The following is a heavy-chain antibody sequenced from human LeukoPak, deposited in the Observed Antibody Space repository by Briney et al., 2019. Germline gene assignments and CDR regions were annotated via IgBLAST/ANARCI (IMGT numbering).Heavy chain of an antibody. CDR3: ARDRAVAGTKGWFDP. J-gene: IGHJ5*02. CDR2: IWYDGSNK. CDR1: GFTFRKYG. D-gene: IGHD6-19*01. Sequence: GRSLRLSCAASGFTFRKYGMHWVRQAPGKGLEWVAVIWYDGSNKYYADSVKGRFTISRDNSKNTLYLQMNSLRAEDTAVYYCARDRAVAGTKGWFDPWGQGTLVTVSS. V-gene: IGHV3-33*01.